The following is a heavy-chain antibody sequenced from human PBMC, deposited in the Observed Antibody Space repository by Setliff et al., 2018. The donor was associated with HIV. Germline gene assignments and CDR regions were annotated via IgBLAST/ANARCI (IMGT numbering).Heavy chain of an antibody. Sequence: TSETLSLTCVVSGYSISSSNWWGWIRQPPGKGLEWIGYINHNELTYYNPSLKSRIIMSVDTSKKQLSLKLSSVTAVDTAVYFCARISNGFEPNAFDTWGLGTMVTVS. CDR3: ARISNGFEPNAFDT. J-gene: IGHJ3*02. CDR1: GYSISSSNW. D-gene: IGHD3-22*01. V-gene: IGHV4-28*01. CDR2: INHNELT.